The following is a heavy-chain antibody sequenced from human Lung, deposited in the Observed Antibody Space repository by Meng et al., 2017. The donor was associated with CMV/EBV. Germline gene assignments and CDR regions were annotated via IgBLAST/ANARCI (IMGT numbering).Heavy chain of an antibody. Sequence: ASVKVSXKTSGYTFTGYGISWVRQAPGQGLEWMGWISTYNDDKTYVQKFQTRVTMTTDRSTSTAYMELRNLRSDDTAVYYCARDRVGEPTFDYWGQGTLVTISS. D-gene: IGHD1-26*01. CDR1: GYTFTGYG. J-gene: IGHJ4*01. CDR3: ARDRVGEPTFDY. V-gene: IGHV1-18*01. CDR2: ISTYNDDK.